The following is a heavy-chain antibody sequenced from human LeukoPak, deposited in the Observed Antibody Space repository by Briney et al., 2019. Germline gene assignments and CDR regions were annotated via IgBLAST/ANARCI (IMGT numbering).Heavy chain of an antibody. V-gene: IGHV5-51*01. Sequence: GESLEISCKGSGYSFTSYWIGWVRQMPGKGLEWMGIIYPGGSDTRFSPSFQGQVTISADKSITTAYLQWGSLKASDTATYYCATSNDYWGQGTLVTVPS. CDR1: GYSFTSYW. J-gene: IGHJ4*02. D-gene: IGHD4/OR15-4a*01. CDR2: IYPGGSDT. CDR3: ATSNDY.